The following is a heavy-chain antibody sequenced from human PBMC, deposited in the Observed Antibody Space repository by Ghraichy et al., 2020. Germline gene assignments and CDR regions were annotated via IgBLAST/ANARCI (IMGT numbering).Heavy chain of an antibody. CDR3: ARYSSSWYGYYGMDV. CDR2: IKQDGSEK. CDR1: GFTFSSYW. D-gene: IGHD6-13*01. J-gene: IGHJ6*02. Sequence: GGSLRLSCAASGFTFSSYWMSWVRQAPGKGLEWVANIKQDGSEKYYVDSVKGRFTISRDNAKNSLYLQMNSLRAEDTAVYYCARYSSSWYGYYGMDVWGQGTTVTVSS. V-gene: IGHV3-7*03.